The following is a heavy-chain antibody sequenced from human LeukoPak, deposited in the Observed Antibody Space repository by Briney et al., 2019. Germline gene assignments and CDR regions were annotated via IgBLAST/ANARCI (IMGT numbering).Heavy chain of an antibody. CDR3: AKAFSRVLTPARNYYYMDV. Sequence: GGSLRLSCAASGFTFDSHAMNWVRQAPGKGLEWVSTISNTGFTTDYTDSVQGRFTISRGNSKNTLFLQMSSLRAEDTAVYYCAKAFSRVLTPARNYYYMDVWGKGTTVTVSS. CDR2: ISNTGFTT. CDR1: GFTFDSHA. D-gene: IGHD3-3*01. J-gene: IGHJ6*03. V-gene: IGHV3-23*01.